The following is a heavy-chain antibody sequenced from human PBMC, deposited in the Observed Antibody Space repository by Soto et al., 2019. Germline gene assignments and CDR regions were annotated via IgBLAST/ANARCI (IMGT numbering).Heavy chain of an antibody. CDR3: ARGLPGPYFDY. V-gene: IGHV4-59*01. CDR2: IYYSGST. CDR1: GGSMSSYY. D-gene: IGHD3-9*01. Sequence: SETLSLTCTVSGGSMSSYYWSWIRQPPGKGLEWIGYIYYSGSTNYNPSLKSRVTISVDTSKNQFSLKLSSVTAADTAVYYCARGLPGPYFDYWGQGTLVTVSS. J-gene: IGHJ4*02.